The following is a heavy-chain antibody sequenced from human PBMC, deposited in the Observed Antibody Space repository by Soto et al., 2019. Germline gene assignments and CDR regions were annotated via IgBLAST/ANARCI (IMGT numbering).Heavy chain of an antibody. J-gene: IGHJ4*02. Sequence: ASVKVSCKASGYTFTSYGISWVRQAPGQGLEWMGWISAYNGNTNYAQKLQGRVTMTADTSTSTAYMELRSLRSDDTAVYYCARVRGTIFGVVIDFDYWGQGTLVTVSS. CDR2: ISAYNGNT. V-gene: IGHV1-18*04. CDR1: GYTFTSYG. CDR3: ARVRGTIFGVVIDFDY. D-gene: IGHD3-3*01.